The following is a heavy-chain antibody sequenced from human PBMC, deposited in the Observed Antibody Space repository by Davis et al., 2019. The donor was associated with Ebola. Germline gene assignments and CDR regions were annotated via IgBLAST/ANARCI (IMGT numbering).Heavy chain of an antibody. CDR1: GGSFSGYY. CDR2: INHSGST. Sequence: MPSETLSLTCAVYGGSFSGYYWRWIRQPPGKGLEWIGEINHSGSTNYNPSLKSRVTISVDTSKNQFSLKLCSVTAADTAVYYCARSQYGGNSGLGYWGQGTLVTVSS. V-gene: IGHV4-34*01. CDR3: ARSQYGGNSGLGY. D-gene: IGHD4-23*01. J-gene: IGHJ4*02.